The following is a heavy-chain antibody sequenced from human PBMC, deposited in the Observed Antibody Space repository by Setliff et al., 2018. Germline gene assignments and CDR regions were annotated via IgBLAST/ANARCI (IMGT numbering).Heavy chain of an antibody. D-gene: IGHD3-3*01. Sequence: PSETLSLTCAVSGYSISSGYYWGWIRQPPGKGLEWIGSIYHSGSTYYNPSLKSRVTISVDTSKNQFSPKLSSVTAADTAVYYCARERMYYNFWSGYSDYWGQGTLVTVSS. J-gene: IGHJ4*02. V-gene: IGHV4-38-2*02. CDR3: ARERMYYNFWSGYSDY. CDR1: GYSISSGYY. CDR2: IYHSGST.